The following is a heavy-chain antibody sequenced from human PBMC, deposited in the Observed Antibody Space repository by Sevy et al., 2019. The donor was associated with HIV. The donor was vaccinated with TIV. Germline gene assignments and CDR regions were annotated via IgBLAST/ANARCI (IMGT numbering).Heavy chain of an antibody. CDR3: ATETPTVTTWSYWYFDL. V-gene: IGHV1-24*01. CDR2: FDPEDGET. Sequence: ASVKVSRKVSGYTLTELSMHWVRQAPGKGLEWMGGFDPEDGETIYAQKFQGRVTMTEDTSTDTAYMELSSLRSEDTAVYYCATETPTVTTWSYWYFDLWGRGTLVTVSS. CDR1: GYTLTELS. J-gene: IGHJ2*01. D-gene: IGHD4-17*01.